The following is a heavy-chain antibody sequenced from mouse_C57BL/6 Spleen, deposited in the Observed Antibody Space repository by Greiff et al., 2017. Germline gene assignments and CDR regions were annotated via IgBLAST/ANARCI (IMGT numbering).Heavy chain of an antibody. D-gene: IGHD2-3*01. V-gene: IGHV5-6*01. Sequence: EVKLVESGGDLVKPGGSLKLSCAASGFTFSSYGMSWVRQTPDKRLEWVATISSGGSYTYYPDSVKGRFTISRDNAKNTLYLQMSSRKSEDTAMYYCARHDDYWYFDVWGTGTTVTVSS. CDR1: GFTFSSYG. CDR2: ISSGGSYT. CDR3: ARHDDYWYFDV. J-gene: IGHJ1*03.